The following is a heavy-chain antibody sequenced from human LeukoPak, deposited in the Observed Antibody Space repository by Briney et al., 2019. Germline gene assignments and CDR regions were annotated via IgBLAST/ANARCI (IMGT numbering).Heavy chain of an antibody. CDR3: ARGGSGWYEGHDAFDI. CDR2: INHSGST. CDR1: GGSFSGYY. Sequence: PSETLSLTCAVYGGSFSGYYWSWIRQPPGKGLEWIGEINHSGSTNYNPSLKSRVTISVDKSKNQFSPKLSSVTAADTAVYYCARGGSGWYEGHDAFDIWGQGTMVTVSS. V-gene: IGHV4-34*01. D-gene: IGHD6-19*01. J-gene: IGHJ3*02.